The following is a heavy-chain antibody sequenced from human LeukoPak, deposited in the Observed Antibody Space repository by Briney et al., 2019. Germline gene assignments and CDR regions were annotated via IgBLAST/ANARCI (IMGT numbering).Heavy chain of an antibody. CDR3: ARLPPGFGATNSDY. D-gene: IGHD1-26*01. J-gene: IGHJ4*02. V-gene: IGHV1-2*06. CDR2: INPNSGGT. Sequence: ASVKVSCKASGYTFTGYYIHWVRQAPGQGLEWMGRINPNSGGTNYAQKFQGRVTMTRDTSISTAYMELSRLRSDDTAMYYCARLPPGFGATNSDYWGQGTLVTVSS. CDR1: GYTFTGYY.